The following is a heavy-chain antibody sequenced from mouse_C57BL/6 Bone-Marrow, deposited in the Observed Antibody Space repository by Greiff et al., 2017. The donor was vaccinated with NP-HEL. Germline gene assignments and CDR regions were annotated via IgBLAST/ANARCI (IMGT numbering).Heavy chain of an antibody. J-gene: IGHJ4*01. CDR1: GYTFTSYG. CDR3: ASENYYGSSYAMDY. V-gene: IGHV1-81*01. CDR2: IYPRSGNT. D-gene: IGHD1-1*01. Sequence: QVQLKQSGAELARPGASVKLSCKASGYTFTSYGISWVKQRTGQGLEWIGEIYPRSGNTYYIEKFKGKATLTADKSSSTAYMELRSLTSEDSAVYFCASENYYGSSYAMDYWGQGTSVTDSS.